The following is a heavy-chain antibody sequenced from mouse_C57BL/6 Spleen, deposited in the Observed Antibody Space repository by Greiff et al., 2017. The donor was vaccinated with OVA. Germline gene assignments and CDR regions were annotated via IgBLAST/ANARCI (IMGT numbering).Heavy chain of an antibody. J-gene: IGHJ2*01. CDR3: ARSGQRRLPHYFDY. Sequence: VQLQQSGPELVKPGASVKLSCKASGSTFTSYDINWVKQRPGQGLEWIGWIYPRDGSTKYNEKFKGMATLTVDKSSSTAYMELHSLTSEDSAVYFCARSGQRRLPHYFDYRGQGTTLTVSS. CDR1: GSTFTSYD. D-gene: IGHD3-2*02. CDR2: IYPRDGST. V-gene: IGHV1-85*01.